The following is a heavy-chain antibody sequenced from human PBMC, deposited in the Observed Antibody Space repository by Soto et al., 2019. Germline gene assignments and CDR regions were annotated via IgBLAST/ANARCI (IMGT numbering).Heavy chain of an antibody. CDR3: ARVSNYYGSGSYYKTVDP. Sequence: SVKVSCKASGGTLSSYAISWVRQAPGQGLEWMGGIIPIFGTANYAQKFQGRVTITADESTSTAYMELSSLRSEDTAVYYCARVSNYYGSGSYYKTVDPWGQGTLVTVSS. CDR2: IIPIFGTA. J-gene: IGHJ5*02. V-gene: IGHV1-69*13. D-gene: IGHD3-10*01. CDR1: GGTLSSYA.